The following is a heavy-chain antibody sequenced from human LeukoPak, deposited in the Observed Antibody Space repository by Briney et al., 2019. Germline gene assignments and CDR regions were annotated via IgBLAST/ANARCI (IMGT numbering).Heavy chain of an antibody. J-gene: IGHJ4*02. Sequence: ASVKVSCKVSGYTLTELSMHWVRQAPGKGLEWMGGFGPEDGETIYAQKFQGRVTMTEDTSTDTAYMELSSLRSEDTAVYYCATLWFGELLFDYWGQGTLVTVSS. D-gene: IGHD3-10*01. V-gene: IGHV1-24*01. CDR1: GYTLTELS. CDR2: FGPEDGET. CDR3: ATLWFGELLFDY.